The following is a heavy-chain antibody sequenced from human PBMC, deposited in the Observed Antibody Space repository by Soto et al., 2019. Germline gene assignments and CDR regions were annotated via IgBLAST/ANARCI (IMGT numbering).Heavy chain of an antibody. CDR3: ASGKFGGVTDTYDY. CDR1: GYTFTGYY. Sequence: QVQLVQSGAEVKKPGASVNVSCKASGYTFTGYYMHWVRQAPVQWLEWMGWINPNSGGTNYAQKFQGRVTMTRDTSISTDYMELSRLRSDDTAVYDCASGKFGGVTDTYDYCGQGTLVTVSS. J-gene: IGHJ4*02. D-gene: IGHD3-16*01. CDR2: INPNSGGT. V-gene: IGHV1-2*02.